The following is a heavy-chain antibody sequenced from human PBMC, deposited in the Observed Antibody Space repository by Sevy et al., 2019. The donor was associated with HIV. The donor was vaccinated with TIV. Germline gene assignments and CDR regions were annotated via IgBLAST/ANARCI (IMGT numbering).Heavy chain of an antibody. D-gene: IGHD5-12*01. J-gene: IGHJ4*02. CDR1: GGSISSGGYY. V-gene: IGHV4-31*03. CDR2: IYYSWST. CDR3: ARDTSRDGYNLVY. Sequence: SETLSLTCTVSGGSISSGGYYWSWIRQHPGKGLEWIGYIYYSWSTYYNPSLKSRVTISVDTSKNQFSLKLSSVTAADTAVYYCARDTSRDGYNLVYWGQGTLVTVSS.